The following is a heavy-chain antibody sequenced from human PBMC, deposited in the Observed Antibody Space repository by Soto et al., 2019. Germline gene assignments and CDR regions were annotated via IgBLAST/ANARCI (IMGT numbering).Heavy chain of an antibody. Sequence: GAPVKASSKAPGFTFTISAMQWVRQARGQRIEWIGWIVVGSGNTNYAQKFQERVTITRDMSTSTAYMELSSLRSEVTAVYYCAEVCGRSDVWRQRTTVTVSS. V-gene: IGHV1-58*02. CDR1: GFTFTISA. D-gene: IGHD2-8*01. J-gene: IGHJ6*02. CDR3: AEVCGRSDV. CDR2: IVVGSGNT.